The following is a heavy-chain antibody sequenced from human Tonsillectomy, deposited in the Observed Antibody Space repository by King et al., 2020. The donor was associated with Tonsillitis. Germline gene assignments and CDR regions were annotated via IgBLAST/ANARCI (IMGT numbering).Heavy chain of an antibody. CDR1: GFTFSYYW. D-gene: IGHD3-22*01. J-gene: IGHJ6*03. CDR2: IKQDGSEK. Sequence: VQLVESGGGLVRPGGSLRLSCAASGFTFSYYWMSWVRQAPGKGLEWVANIKQDGSEKYYVDSVKGRFTISRDNAKKSLYLQMNSVRAEDTAVYYCARNSSDPKFYYYYYMDVWGKGTTVTVSS. CDR3: ARNSSDPKFYYYYYMDV. V-gene: IGHV3-7*04.